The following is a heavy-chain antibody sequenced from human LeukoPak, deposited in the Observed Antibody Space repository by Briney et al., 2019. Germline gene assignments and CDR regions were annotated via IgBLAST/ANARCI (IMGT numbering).Heavy chain of an antibody. J-gene: IGHJ4*02. CDR2: INPNSGGT. CDR3: ARRGILYGCLDY. CDR1: GYTFTGYY. Sequence: ASVKVSCKASGYTFTGYYMHWVRQAPGQGLEWMGWINPNSGGTNYAQKFQGRVTMTRDTSISTAYMELSRLRSDDMAVYYCARRGILYGCLDYWGQGTLVTVSS. V-gene: IGHV1-2*02. D-gene: IGHD2-8*01.